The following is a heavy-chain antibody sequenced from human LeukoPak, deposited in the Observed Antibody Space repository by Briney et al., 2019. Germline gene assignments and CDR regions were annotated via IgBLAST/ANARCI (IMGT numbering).Heavy chain of an antibody. V-gene: IGHV4-61*02. Sequence: PSQTLSLTCTVSGGSISSGSYYWSWIRQPAGKGLEWIGRIYTSGSTNYNPSLKSRVTISVDTSKNQFSLKLSSLTAADTAVYYCARGEGDFWSGYYIDYWGQGTLVTVSS. J-gene: IGHJ4*02. CDR3: ARGEGDFWSGYYIDY. CDR2: IYTSGST. CDR1: GGSISSGSYY. D-gene: IGHD3-3*01.